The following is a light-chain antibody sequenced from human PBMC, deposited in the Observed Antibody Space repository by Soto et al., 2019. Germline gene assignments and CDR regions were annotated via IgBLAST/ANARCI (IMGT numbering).Light chain of an antibody. J-gene: IGKJ1*01. Sequence: EIVLTQSPGTLSLSPGDRATLSCRASQSLSTNYLAWYQQKPGQAPRLLIYGASRRATDIPARFSGSGSGTDFGLTIPRLEPADFAVYFCQQYDTFPRTVGQGTKVEIQ. CDR3: QQYDTFPRT. V-gene: IGKV3-20*01. CDR1: QSLSTNY. CDR2: GAS.